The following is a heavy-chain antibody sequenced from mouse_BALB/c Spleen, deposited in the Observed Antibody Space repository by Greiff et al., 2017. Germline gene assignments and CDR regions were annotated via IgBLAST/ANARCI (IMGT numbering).Heavy chain of an antibody. CDR1: GFTFSSYA. CDR2: ISSGGST. V-gene: IGHV5-6-5*01. CDR3: ARTTTVVATDY. J-gene: IGHJ4*01. Sequence: EVKLVESGGGLVQPGGSLKLSCAASGFTFSSYAMSWVRQTPEKRLEWVASISSGGSTYYPDSVKGRFTISRDNARNILYLQMSSLRSEDTAMYYCARTTTVVATDYWGQGTSVTVSS. D-gene: IGHD1-1*01.